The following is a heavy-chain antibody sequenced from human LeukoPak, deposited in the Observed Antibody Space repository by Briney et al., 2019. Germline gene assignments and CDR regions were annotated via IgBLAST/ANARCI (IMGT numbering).Heavy chain of an antibody. V-gene: IGHV3-11*05. CDR1: GFTFSDYY. Sequence: GGSLRLSCAASGFTFSDYYMSWIRQAPGKGLEWVSYISSSSGYTDYADSVKGRFTISRDNAKNSLNLQMNSLRAEDTAVYYCARDSGYSGYSDYWGQGTLVTVSS. CDR3: ARDSGYSGYSDY. CDR2: ISSSSGYT. D-gene: IGHD5-12*01. J-gene: IGHJ4*02.